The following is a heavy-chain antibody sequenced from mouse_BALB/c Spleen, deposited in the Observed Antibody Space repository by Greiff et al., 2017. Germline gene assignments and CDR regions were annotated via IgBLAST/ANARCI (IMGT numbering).Heavy chain of an antibody. CDR2: IDPETGGT. CDR1: GYTFTDYE. D-gene: IGHD2-4*01. V-gene: IGHV1-15*01. J-gene: IGHJ4*01. CDR3: TRDYDYDYAMDY. Sequence: QVQLQQSGAELVRPGASVTLSCKASGYTFTDYEMHWVKQTPVHGLEWIGAIDPETGGTAYNQKFKGKATLTADKSSSTAYMGLRSLTSEDSAVYYCTRDYDYDYAMDYWGQGTSVTVSS.